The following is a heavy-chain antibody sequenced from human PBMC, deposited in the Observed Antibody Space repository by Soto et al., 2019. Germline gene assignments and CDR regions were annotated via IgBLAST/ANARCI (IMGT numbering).Heavy chain of an antibody. CDR1: GFTFSSYA. Sequence: GGSLRLSCAASGFTFSSYAMSWVRQAPGKGLEWVSAISGSGGSTYYADSVKGRFTISRDNSKNTLYLQMNSLRAEDTAVYYCAKDSLCSGGSCYFDYWGQGTLVTVSS. J-gene: IGHJ4*02. CDR3: AKDSLCSGGSCYFDY. V-gene: IGHV3-23*01. D-gene: IGHD2-15*01. CDR2: ISGSGGST.